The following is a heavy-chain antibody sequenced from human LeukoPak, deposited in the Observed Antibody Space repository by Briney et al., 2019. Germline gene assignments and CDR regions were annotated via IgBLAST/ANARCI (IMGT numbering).Heavy chain of an antibody. D-gene: IGHD3-22*01. V-gene: IGHV1-2*02. CDR1: GYTFSGHY. CDR3: ASCYYDSSGYYYFDY. J-gene: IGHJ4*02. Sequence: ASVKVSCKASGYTFSGHYMHWVRQAPGQGLEWMGWIKPSGGATNYAQKFRGRVTMTRDTSNRTSYMELSRLRSDDTALYYCASCYYDSSGYYYFDYWGQGTLVTVSS. CDR2: IKPSGGAT.